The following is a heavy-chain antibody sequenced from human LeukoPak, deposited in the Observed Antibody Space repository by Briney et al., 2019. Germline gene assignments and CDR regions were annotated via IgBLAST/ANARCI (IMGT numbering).Heavy chain of an antibody. D-gene: IGHD2-15*01. J-gene: IGHJ6*03. CDR3: AKISGSYYYYYYMDV. V-gene: IGHV1-18*01. CDR2: ISALYGNT. Sequence: GASVKVSCKASGYIFTRYGISWVRQAPGQGLEWMGWISALYGNTNYAQKFQGRLTMTTDMSTNTAYMELRSLRSDDTAVYYCAKISGSYYYYYYMDVWGKGTTVTVSS. CDR1: GYIFTRYG.